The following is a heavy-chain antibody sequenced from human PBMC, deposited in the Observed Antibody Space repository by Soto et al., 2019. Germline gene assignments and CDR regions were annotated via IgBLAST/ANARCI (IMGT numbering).Heavy chain of an antibody. CDR2: ISHSGIT. CDR3: ARVLRGWFDP. CDR1: GGSISSANW. Sequence: SETLSLTCAVSGGSISSANWWTLVRQPPGGGLEWIGEISHSGITNYKASLKSRVTMSVDKTKNDVSLKLTSVTAADTAVYYCARVLRGWFDPWGQGTPVTVSS. V-gene: IGHV4-4*02. J-gene: IGHJ5*02.